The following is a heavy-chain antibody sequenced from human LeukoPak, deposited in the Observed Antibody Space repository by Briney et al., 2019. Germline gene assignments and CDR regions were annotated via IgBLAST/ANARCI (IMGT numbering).Heavy chain of an antibody. V-gene: IGHV1-69*05. CDR2: IFPIFGTA. Sequence: ASVKVSCKSTRFTFSSYAISWVRQAPGQGPEWLGRIFPIFGTANYAQKYQGRVTITTDESTSIAYMVLSSLRSEDTAVYNCARSYCGDCYSWFDPWGQGTLVTVSS. D-gene: IGHD2-21*02. J-gene: IGHJ5*02. CDR1: RFTFSSYA. CDR3: ARSYCGDCYSWFDP.